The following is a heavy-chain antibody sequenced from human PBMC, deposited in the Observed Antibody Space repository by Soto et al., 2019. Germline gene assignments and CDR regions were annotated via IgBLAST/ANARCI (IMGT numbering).Heavy chain of an antibody. CDR2: MNPNSGNT. CDR3: ARGRGIFDYYYYMDV. J-gene: IGHJ6*03. V-gene: IGHV1-8*01. CDR1: GYTFTSYD. D-gene: IGHD3-3*01. Sequence: ASVKVSCKASGYTFTSYDINWVRQATGQGLEWMGWMNPNSGNTGNAQKFQGRVTMTRNTSISTAYMELSSLRSEDTAVYYCARGRGIFDYYYYMDVWGKGTTVTVSS.